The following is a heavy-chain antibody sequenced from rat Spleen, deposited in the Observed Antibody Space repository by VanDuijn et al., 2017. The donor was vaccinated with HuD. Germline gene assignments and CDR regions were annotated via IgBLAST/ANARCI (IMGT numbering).Heavy chain of an antibody. CDR1: GFTYSNYV. CDR3: AKAGNYGGSSYFDY. V-gene: IGHV5S13*01. Sequence: EVQLVESGGGLVQPGRSLKLSCAASGFTYSNYVMAWVRQAPTKGLEWVASISTGGGNTYYRDSVKGRFTISRDNAKNTLYLQMDSLRSEDTATYYCAKAGNYGGSSYFDYWGQGVMVTVSS. D-gene: IGHD1-11*01. J-gene: IGHJ2*01. CDR2: ISTGGGNT.